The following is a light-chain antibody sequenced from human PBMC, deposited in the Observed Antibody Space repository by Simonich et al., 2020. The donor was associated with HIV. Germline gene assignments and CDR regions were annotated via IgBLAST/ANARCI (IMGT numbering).Light chain of an antibody. CDR3: SSYAGSNNFWV. CDR1: SSDVGGYNY. CDR2: EVS. Sequence: QSALTQPPSASGSPGQSVTLSCTGTSSDVGGYNYVSWYQQHPGQAPQLMIYEVSERPSGVPDRFSGSKSGNTASLTVSGLQAEDEADYYCSSYAGSNNFWVFGGGTKLTVL. V-gene: IGLV2-8*01. J-gene: IGLJ3*02.